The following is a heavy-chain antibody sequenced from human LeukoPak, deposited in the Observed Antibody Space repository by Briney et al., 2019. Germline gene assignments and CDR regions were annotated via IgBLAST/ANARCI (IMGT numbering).Heavy chain of an antibody. CDR3: ARGGATTLFDY. V-gene: IGHV3-64*01. CDR2: ITSNGDKT. J-gene: IGHJ4*02. Sequence: GGSLRLSCAASGFTFSSYAMHWVRQAPGNGLEYVSAITSNGDKTYYGNSVKGRFTISRNNSKNTLYLQMGSLSIEDVAVYYCARGGATTLFDYWGQGTLVTVSS. CDR1: GFTFSSYA. D-gene: IGHD1-26*01.